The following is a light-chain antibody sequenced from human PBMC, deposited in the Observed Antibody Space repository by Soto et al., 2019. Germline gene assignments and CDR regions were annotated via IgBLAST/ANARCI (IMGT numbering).Light chain of an antibody. CDR1: QGVRSY. V-gene: IGKV1-9*01. CDR3: HQVYTYPRT. J-gene: IGKJ1*01. Sequence: DIQMTQSPSSLSASVGDRVTITCRASQGVRSYLAWFQQRPGKAPKLLIFGASTLQNGVPARFSGGGFGTEFTLTITSLQPEDFATDYCHQVYTYPRTFGQGTKVEIK. CDR2: GAS.